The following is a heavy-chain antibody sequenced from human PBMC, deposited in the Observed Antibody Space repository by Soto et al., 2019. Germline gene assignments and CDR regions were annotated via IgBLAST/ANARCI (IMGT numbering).Heavy chain of an antibody. V-gene: IGHV1-3*01. D-gene: IGHD6-13*01. CDR1: GYTFTRYA. Sequence: GASGKVSCKASGYTFTRYAMHWVRQAPGQRLEWMGWINAGNGNTKYSQKFQGRVTITRDTSASTAYMELSSLRSEDTAVYYCASMTLIAAAGYYFDYWGQGTLVTVSS. J-gene: IGHJ4*02. CDR3: ASMTLIAAAGYYFDY. CDR2: INAGNGNT.